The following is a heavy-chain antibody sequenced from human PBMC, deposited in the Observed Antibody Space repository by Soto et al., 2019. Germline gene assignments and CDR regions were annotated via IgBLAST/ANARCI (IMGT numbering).Heavy chain of an antibody. CDR1: AFVCNASA. V-gene: IGHV3-30-3*01. CDR2: ISTDGSNK. Sequence: PGGSLSLSYASSAFVCNASAGHWVRQNPAQGLEWVAVISTDGSNKFYADSVRGRFNISRDNSKNTLYLEMTSLREEDTAMYYCVRDFHSGSYLCDYWGQGALVNVSS. D-gene: IGHD1-26*01. J-gene: IGHJ4*02. CDR3: VRDFHSGSYLCDY.